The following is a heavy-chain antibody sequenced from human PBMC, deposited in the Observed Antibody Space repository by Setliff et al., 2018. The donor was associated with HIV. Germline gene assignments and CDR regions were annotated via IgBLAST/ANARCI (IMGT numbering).Heavy chain of an antibody. Sequence: SETLSLTCTVSGGFISSSSYYWGWIRQPPGKGLEWIGTIYYSGTTHNNPSLNSRVIISVDTSKNQFSLKLSSVTAADTAVYYCARGLMGATTNGFFDSWGEGTLVTVSS. D-gene: IGHD1-26*01. J-gene: IGHJ4*02. CDR2: IYYSGTT. CDR3: ARGLMGATTNGFFDS. CDR1: GGFISSSSYY. V-gene: IGHV4-39*01.